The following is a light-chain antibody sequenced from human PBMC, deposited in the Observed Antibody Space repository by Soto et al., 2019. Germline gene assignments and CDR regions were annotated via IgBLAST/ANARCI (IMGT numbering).Light chain of an antibody. CDR2: EVS. CDR1: SSDVGSYNL. J-gene: IGLJ1*01. Sequence: VLNQPASVSGSPGESITITCTGTSSDVGSYNLVSWYQQHPGKAPKVMIYEVSKRPSGVSNRFSGSKSGNTASLTISGLQAEDEADYYCCSYGGSYVFGPGTKVTVL. CDR3: CSYGGSYV. V-gene: IGLV2-23*02.